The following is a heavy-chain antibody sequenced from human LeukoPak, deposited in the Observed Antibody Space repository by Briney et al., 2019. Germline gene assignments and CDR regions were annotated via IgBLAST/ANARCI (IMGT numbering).Heavy chain of an antibody. Sequence: PSETLSLTCAVHGGSFSGYYWSWIRQTPGKGLERIGEINHSGSTNYNPSLKSRVTISVDTSKNQFSLKLSSVTAADTAVYYCARGPCSGGSCLWYFDYWGQGTLVTVSS. CDR1: GGSFSGYY. V-gene: IGHV4-34*01. J-gene: IGHJ4*02. CDR3: ARGPCSGGSCLWYFDY. CDR2: INHSGST. D-gene: IGHD2-15*01.